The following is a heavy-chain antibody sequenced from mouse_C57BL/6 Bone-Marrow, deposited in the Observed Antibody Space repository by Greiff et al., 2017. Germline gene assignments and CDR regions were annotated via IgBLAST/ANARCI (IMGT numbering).Heavy chain of an antibody. CDR2: INPYNGGT. Sequence: VQLQQSGPVLVKPGASVKMSCKASGYTFTDYYMNWVKQSHGKSLEWIGVINPYNGGTSYNQKFKGKATLTVDKSSSTAYMELNSLTSEDSAVYYCAKRSYYGSSYGYWGQGTTLTVSS. CDR1: GYTFTDYY. D-gene: IGHD1-1*01. CDR3: AKRSYYGSSYGY. V-gene: IGHV1-19*01. J-gene: IGHJ2*01.